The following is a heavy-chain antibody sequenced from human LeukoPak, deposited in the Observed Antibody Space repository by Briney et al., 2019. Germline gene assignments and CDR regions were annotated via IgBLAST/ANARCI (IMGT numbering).Heavy chain of an antibody. D-gene: IGHD3-10*01. CDR1: GGSISSSNW. J-gene: IGHJ5*02. CDR2: IYHSGST. Sequence: SGTLSLTYAVSGGSISSSNWWSWVRQPPGKGLEWIGEIYHSGSTNYNPSLKSRVTISVDKSKNQFSLKLSSVTAADTAVYYCARESSANYGSGSYNWFDPWGQGTLVTVSS. CDR3: ARESSANYGSGSYNWFDP. V-gene: IGHV4-4*02.